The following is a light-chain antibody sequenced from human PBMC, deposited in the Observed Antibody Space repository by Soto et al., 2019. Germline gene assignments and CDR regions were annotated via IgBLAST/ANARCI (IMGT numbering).Light chain of an antibody. J-gene: IGKJ1*01. CDR2: GAS. CDR1: QSISSSY. CDR3: QQYSSTFWT. V-gene: IGKV3-20*01. Sequence: EIVLTQSPGTLSLSPGERATLSCRASQSISSSYLAWYQQKPGQAPRLLVYGASSRATGIPDRFSGSGPGTDFTLTISILEPEDFALYYCQQYSSTFWTFGQGTKVDIK.